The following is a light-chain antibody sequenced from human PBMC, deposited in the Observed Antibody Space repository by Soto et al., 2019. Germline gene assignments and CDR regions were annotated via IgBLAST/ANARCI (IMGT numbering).Light chain of an antibody. V-gene: IGKV3-15*01. CDR1: QSVSGN. CDR2: GAS. CDR3: QQYNKWPFT. Sequence: EIVMTQSPVTLSVSPGERATLSCRASQSVSGNLAWYQQKPGQAPRLLIYGASTRATGIPARFSGSGSGTEFTLTISSLQSEDFAVYYCQQYNKWPFTFGGGTKVEIK. J-gene: IGKJ4*01.